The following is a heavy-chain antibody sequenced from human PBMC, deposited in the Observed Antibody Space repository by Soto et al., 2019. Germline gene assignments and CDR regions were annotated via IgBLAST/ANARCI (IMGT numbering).Heavy chain of an antibody. Sequence: PSETLSLTCTVSGVSISSVSLSPNYWGWVRQPPGKGLEYIGSVSYSGSTNYNPSLKSRVSISVDTSENQFSLKPTSVTTADTAVYYCARKIVVVPAAIGYYYYGMDVWGQGTTVTVSS. D-gene: IGHD2-2*01. J-gene: IGHJ6*02. CDR3: ARKIVVVPAAIGYYYYGMDV. CDR1: GVSISSVSLSPNY. CDR2: VSYSGST. V-gene: IGHV4-61*01.